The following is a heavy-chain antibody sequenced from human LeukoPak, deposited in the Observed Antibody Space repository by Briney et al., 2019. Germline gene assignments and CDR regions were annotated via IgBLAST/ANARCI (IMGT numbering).Heavy chain of an antibody. Sequence: GGSLRLSCAASGFTFSSYSMNWVRQAPGTGLEWVSSISSTSTYITYADSVKGRFTISRDNANNSMYLQMNSLRAEDTAVYYCARDGYNGDFDYWGQGTLVTVSS. CDR2: ISSTSTYI. CDR3: ARDGYNGDFDY. V-gene: IGHV3-21*01. CDR1: GFTFSSYS. D-gene: IGHD5-24*01. J-gene: IGHJ4*02.